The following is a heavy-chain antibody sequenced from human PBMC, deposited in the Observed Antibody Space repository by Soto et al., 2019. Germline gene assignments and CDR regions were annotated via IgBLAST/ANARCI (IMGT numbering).Heavy chain of an antibody. Sequence: QVQLVQSGAEVKKPGSSVKVSCKASGGTFSSYAISWVRQAPGQGLEWMGGIIPIFGTANYAQKFQGRVTITADESTSTAYMELSSLRSEDSAVYYCASEARYCSGRSCYFLPGIDYWGQGTLVTVSS. CDR3: ASEARYCSGRSCYFLPGIDY. V-gene: IGHV1-69*12. J-gene: IGHJ4*02. D-gene: IGHD2-15*01. CDR2: IIPIFGTA. CDR1: GGTFSSYA.